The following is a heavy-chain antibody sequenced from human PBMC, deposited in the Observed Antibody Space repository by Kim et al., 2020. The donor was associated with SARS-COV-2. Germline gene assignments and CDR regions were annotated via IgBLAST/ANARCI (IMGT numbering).Heavy chain of an antibody. J-gene: IGHJ3*01. D-gene: IGHD3-10*01. Sequence: SETLSLTCTVSGGSISNGDYYWTCIRQHPGKGLELIGHIHHSGSTYYNPSLKSRVSLSVDTSKNQFSLKLTSVTAADTAVYYCARGRWFGDTAFDLWGQGTKVTVPS. CDR3: ARGRWFGDTAFDL. CDR2: IHHSGST. V-gene: IGHV4-31*03. CDR1: GGSISNGDYY.